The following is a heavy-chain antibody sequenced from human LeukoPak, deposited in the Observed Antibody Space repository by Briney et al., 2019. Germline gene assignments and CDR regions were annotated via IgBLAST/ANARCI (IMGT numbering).Heavy chain of an antibody. CDR3: AREEGLVLDY. D-gene: IGHD2-8*02. CDR1: GFTFSSYA. V-gene: IGHV3-30-3*01. Sequence: GGSLRLSCAASGFTFSSYAMHWVRQAPGKGLEWVAVISYDGSNKYYADSVKGRFTISRDYSKNTLYLQMNSLRAEDTAVYYCAREEGLVLDYWGQGTLVTVSS. CDR2: ISYDGSNK. J-gene: IGHJ4*02.